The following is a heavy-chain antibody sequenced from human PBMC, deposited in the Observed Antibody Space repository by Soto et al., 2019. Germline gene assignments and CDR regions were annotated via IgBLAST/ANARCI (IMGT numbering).Heavy chain of an antibody. CDR3: ARESEADGYQY. CDR1: RGSVSNGAYY. J-gene: IGHJ1*01. V-gene: IGHV4-61*08. D-gene: IGHD2-2*03. Sequence: LLTLSVSCSVARGSVSNGAYYWIWIRQPPGRGLEWIGHIYSSGSTNYNPSLKSRVTISVDTSKNQFSLILSSVTAAETAMYYCARESEADGYQYWGQGTLVTVYS. CDR2: IYSSGST.